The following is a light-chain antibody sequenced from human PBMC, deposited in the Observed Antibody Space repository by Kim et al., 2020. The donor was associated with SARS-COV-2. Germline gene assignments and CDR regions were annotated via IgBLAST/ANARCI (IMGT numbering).Light chain of an antibody. V-gene: IGLV2-14*03. CDR1: SRDIGGYNS. CDR2: DVS. CDR3: SSYTSSSTLV. Sequence: GHTITISCTGTSRDIGGYNSGSWYQQHPGKAPKLMIYDVSKRPSGVSNRFSGSKSGNTASLTISGLQAEDEADYYCSSYTSSSTLVFGGGTQLTVL. J-gene: IGLJ2*01.